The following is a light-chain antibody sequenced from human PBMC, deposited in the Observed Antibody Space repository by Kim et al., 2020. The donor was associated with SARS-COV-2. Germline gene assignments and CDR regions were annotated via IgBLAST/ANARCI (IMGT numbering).Light chain of an antibody. Sequence: QSATISCTGTSSDVGGYNYVSWHQQHPGKAPKLMIYDVNKRPSGVPNRFSGSKSGNTASLTVSGLQAEDEADYYCSSYAGTNNVYVFGTGTKVTVL. CDR3: SSYAGTNNVYV. V-gene: IGLV2-8*01. CDR1: SSDVGGYNY. CDR2: DVN. J-gene: IGLJ1*01.